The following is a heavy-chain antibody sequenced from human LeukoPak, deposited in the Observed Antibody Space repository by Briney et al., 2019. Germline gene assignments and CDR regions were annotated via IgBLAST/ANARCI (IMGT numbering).Heavy chain of an antibody. CDR1: GGSISSYY. V-gene: IGHV4-59*01. D-gene: IGHD2-21*01. Sequence: PSETLSLTCTVSGGSISSYYWSWIRQPPGKGLEWIGYISYSGSTNYNPSLKSRVTISVDTSKNQFSLKLSSVTAADTAVYYCASLCGGDCYGAFDIWGQGTTVTVSS. J-gene: IGHJ3*02. CDR2: ISYSGST. CDR3: ASLCGGDCYGAFDI.